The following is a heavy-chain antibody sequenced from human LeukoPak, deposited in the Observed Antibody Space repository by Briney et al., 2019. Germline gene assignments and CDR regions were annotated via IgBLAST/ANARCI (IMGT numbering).Heavy chain of an antibody. J-gene: IGHJ4*02. V-gene: IGHV3-23*01. CDR2: ISGSGGST. CDR1: GFTSSSYA. Sequence: GGSLRLSCAASGFTSSSYAMSWVRQAPGKGLEWVSAISGSGGSTYYADSVKGRFTISRDNSKNTLYLQMNSLRAEDTAVYYCARGSIVGATSSFDYWGQGTLVTVSS. CDR3: ARGSIVGATSSFDY. D-gene: IGHD1-26*01.